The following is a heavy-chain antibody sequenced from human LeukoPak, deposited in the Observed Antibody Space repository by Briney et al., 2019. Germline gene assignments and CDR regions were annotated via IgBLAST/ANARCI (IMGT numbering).Heavy chain of an antibody. V-gene: IGHV3-23*01. CDR1: GFTFSNAW. J-gene: IGHJ4*02. CDR2: SSGGGTT. CDR3: AKDLTVMIY. Sequence: GSLRLSCAASGFTFSNAWMSWVRQAPGKGLEWVSTSSGGGTTYYADSVKGRFTISRDNSKNTLYLQMNSLRAEDTAVYYCAKDLTVMIYWGQGTLVTVSS. D-gene: IGHD3-22*01.